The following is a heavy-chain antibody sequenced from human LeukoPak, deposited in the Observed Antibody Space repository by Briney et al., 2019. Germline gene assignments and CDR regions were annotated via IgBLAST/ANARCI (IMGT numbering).Heavy chain of an antibody. J-gene: IGHJ4*02. CDR1: GYSISSGYY. Sequence: TSETLSLTCAVSGYSISSGYYWGWIRQPPGKGLEWIGSIYHSGSTYYNPSLKSRVTISVDTSKNQFSLKLSSVTAADTAVYYCARGLIAVAGTGYFDYWGQGTLVTVSS. V-gene: IGHV4-38-2*01. D-gene: IGHD6-19*01. CDR3: ARGLIAVAGTGYFDY. CDR2: IYHSGST.